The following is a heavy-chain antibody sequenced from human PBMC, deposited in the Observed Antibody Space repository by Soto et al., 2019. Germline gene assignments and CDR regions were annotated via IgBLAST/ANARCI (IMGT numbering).Heavy chain of an antibody. CDR3: ARVAVAVVGGTYYCRGVDV. J-gene: IGHJ6*02. V-gene: IGHV3-21*01. D-gene: IGHD2-15*01. CDR2: ISGSGDYI. Sequence: EVQLLESGGGLVKPGGSLRLSCAVSGFTFSSHTINWVRQAPGKGLEWVSSISGSGDYIFYADAVRGRFTLSRDNAYISLYLQMISLRVEVTAVYDSARVAVAVVGGTYYCRGVDVWGQGTTFTVSS. CDR1: GFTFSSHT.